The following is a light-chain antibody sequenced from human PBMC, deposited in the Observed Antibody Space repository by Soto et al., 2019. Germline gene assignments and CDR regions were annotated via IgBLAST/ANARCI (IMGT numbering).Light chain of an antibody. Sequence: QSALTQPASVSGSPGQSITISCTGTRRDVGGYNYVSWYQQYPGKSPKLLIYEVTHRPSGVSNRFSGSKSGNTASLTISGLQAEDEADYYCSSYAGSYTVVFGGGTKVTVL. J-gene: IGLJ2*01. CDR3: SSYAGSYTVV. CDR2: EVT. V-gene: IGLV2-14*01. CDR1: RRDVGGYNY.